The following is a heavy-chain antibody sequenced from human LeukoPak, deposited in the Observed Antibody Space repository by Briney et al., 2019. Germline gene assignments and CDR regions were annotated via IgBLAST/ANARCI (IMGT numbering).Heavy chain of an antibody. CDR3: ASRPIPHCDCPLDY. D-gene: IGHD2-21*02. CDR2: IKSKSAGGTI. CDR1: GFIFSDAW. J-gene: IGHJ4*01. V-gene: IGHV3-15*07. Sequence: VGSLRLSCAASGFIFSDAWKNWVRQAPGKGLEWIGRIKSKSAGGTIDYAAPVKGRFTTSRDDSQNAVYLQMNSLNTEATAVYYCASRPIPHCDCPLDYWGHGTLVTVSS.